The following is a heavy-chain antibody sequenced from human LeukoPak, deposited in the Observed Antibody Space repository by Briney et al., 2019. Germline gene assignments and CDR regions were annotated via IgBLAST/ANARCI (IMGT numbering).Heavy chain of an antibody. CDR3: ARDSRSSWYGEDFDY. D-gene: IGHD6-13*01. CDR2: IPYDGSNK. Sequence: GGSLRLSCAASGFTFSSYAMHWVRQAPGKGLEWVAVIPYDGSNKYYADSVKGRFTISRDNSKNTLYLQMNSLRAEDTAVYYCARDSRSSWYGEDFDYWGQGTLVTVSS. V-gene: IGHV3-30*04. J-gene: IGHJ4*02. CDR1: GFTFSSYA.